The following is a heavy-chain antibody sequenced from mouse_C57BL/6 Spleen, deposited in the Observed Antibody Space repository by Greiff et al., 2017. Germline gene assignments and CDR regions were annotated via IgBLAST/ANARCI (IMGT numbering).Heavy chain of an antibody. J-gene: IGHJ2*01. CDR3: ANDRYYGYEVFDY. Sequence: EVQLLESGGGLVKPGGSLKLSCAASGFTFSSYAMSWVRQTPGKRLEWVATISDGGSYTYYPDNVQGRYTISGDNAKNNLYLQISHLKAEDTAMYYCANDRYYGYEVFDYWGQGTTLTVSS. CDR1: GFTFSSYA. D-gene: IGHD2-2*01. CDR2: ISDGGSYT. V-gene: IGHV5-4*01.